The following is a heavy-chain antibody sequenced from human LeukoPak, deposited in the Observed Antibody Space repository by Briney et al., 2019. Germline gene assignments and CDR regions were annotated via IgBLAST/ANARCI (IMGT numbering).Heavy chain of an antibody. D-gene: IGHD2-2*01. Sequence: GGSLRLSCAASGFTFSSYSMNWVRQAPGKGLEWVSYISSSSSYIYYADSVKGRFTISRDNAKNSLYLQMNSLRAEDTAVYYCAREGVGYCSSTSCYDWASSFDYWGQGTLVTVSS. V-gene: IGHV3-21*05. CDR1: GFTFSSYS. CDR3: AREGVGYCSSTSCYDWASSFDY. J-gene: IGHJ4*02. CDR2: ISSSSSYI.